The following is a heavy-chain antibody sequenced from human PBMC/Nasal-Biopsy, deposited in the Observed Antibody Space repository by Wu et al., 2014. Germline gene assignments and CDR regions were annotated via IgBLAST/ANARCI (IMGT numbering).Heavy chain of an antibody. V-gene: IGHV4-39*01. CDR1: GGSISSINYY. CDR3: ARRLDRASGGAFDI. J-gene: IGHJ3*02. CDR2: LYFSGST. Sequence: LSLTCSVSGGSISSINYYWDWIRQPPGKGLEYIGSLYFSGSTSYNPSLKSRVTLFADTSKKQLSLRLTSVTAADTAVYYCARRLDRASGGAFDIWGQGTLVTVSS. D-gene: IGHD1-14*01.